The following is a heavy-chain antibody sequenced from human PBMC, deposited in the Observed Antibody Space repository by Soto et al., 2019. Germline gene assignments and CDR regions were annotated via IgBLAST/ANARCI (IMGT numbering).Heavy chain of an antibody. Sequence: ASVKVSCKASEYTFTTYSLHWVRQAPGQGLEWMGIIKPNGSETSYAQKFQGRVTMTEDISTNTVYMELSSLRSEDTALYYCATDSVPQKDYYDSSGYSFDYWGQGTLVTVSS. J-gene: IGHJ4*02. D-gene: IGHD3-22*01. CDR1: EYTFTTYS. V-gene: IGHV1-46*01. CDR3: ATDSVPQKDYYDSSGYSFDY. CDR2: IKPNGSET.